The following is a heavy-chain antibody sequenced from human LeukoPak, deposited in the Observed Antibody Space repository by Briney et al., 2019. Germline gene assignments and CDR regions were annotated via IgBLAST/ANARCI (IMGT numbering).Heavy chain of an antibody. J-gene: IGHJ4*02. CDR2: ISSSSSTI. D-gene: IGHD5-18*01. V-gene: IGHV3-48*01. Sequence: GGSLRLSCAASGFTFSSYSMNWVRQAPGKGLEWVSYISSSSSTIYYADPVKGRFTISRDNAKNSLYLQMNSLRAEDTAVYYCARDFPAVDTAMGHFDYWGQGTLVTVSS. CDR1: GFTFSSYS. CDR3: ARDFPAVDTAMGHFDY.